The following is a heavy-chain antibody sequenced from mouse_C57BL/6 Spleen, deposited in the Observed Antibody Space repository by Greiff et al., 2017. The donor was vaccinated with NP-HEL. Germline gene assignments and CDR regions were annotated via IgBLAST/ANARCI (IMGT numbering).Heavy chain of an antibody. CDR1: GYTFTSYW. CDR2: IDPSDSDT. D-gene: IGHD3-3*01. J-gene: IGHJ2*01. Sequence: QVQLQQPGAELVRPGSSVKLSCKASGYTFTSYWMHWVKQRPIQGLEWIGNIDPSDSDTHYNQQFKDKATLTVDKSSSTAYMQLSSLTSEDSAVYYCAREGLGDYWGQGTTLTVSS. V-gene: IGHV1-52*01. CDR3: AREGLGDY.